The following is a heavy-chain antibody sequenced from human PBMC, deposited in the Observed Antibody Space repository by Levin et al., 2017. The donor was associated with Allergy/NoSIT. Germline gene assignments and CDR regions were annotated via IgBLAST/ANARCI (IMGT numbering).Heavy chain of an antibody. V-gene: IGHV3-74*01. J-gene: IGHJ4*02. CDR2: INSDGSST. D-gene: IGHD5-12*01. CDR3: ARESRIGWLRSYYFDY. Sequence: PGESLKISCAASGFTFSSYWMHWVRQAPGKGLVWVSRINSDGSSTSYADSVKGRFTISRDNAKNTLYLQMNSLRAEDTAVYYCARESRIGWLRSYYFDYWGQGTLVTVSS. CDR1: GFTFSSYW.